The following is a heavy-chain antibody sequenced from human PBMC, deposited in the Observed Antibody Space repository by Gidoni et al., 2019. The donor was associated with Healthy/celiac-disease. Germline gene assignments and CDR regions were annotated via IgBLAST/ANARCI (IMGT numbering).Heavy chain of an antibody. CDR2: ISSSSSYI. CDR3: ARDRRPLRLGELSSFDY. J-gene: IGHJ4*02. Sequence: EVQLVESGGGLVKPGGSLRLSWAASGFTFSSYSMNWVRQAPGKGLEWVSSISSSSSYIYYADSVKGRFTISRDNAKNSLYLQMNSLRAEDTAVYYCARDRRPLRLGELSSFDYWGQGTLVTVSS. D-gene: IGHD3-16*02. V-gene: IGHV3-21*01. CDR1: GFTFSSYS.